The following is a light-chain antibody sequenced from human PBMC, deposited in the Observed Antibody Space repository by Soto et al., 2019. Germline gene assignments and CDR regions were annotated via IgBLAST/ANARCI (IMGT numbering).Light chain of an antibody. V-gene: IGKV1-33*01. J-gene: IGKJ5*01. CDR3: QHYDHVQVT. CDR1: QDIDNY. Sequence: DIQMTQAASALSASVGERVTITCQASQDIDNYLNWYQQKPGKAPNLLIYDASNLETGVPSRFSGGGSGTDFTFTITSLQPEDIATYYCQHYDHVQVTFGQGTRLEIK. CDR2: DAS.